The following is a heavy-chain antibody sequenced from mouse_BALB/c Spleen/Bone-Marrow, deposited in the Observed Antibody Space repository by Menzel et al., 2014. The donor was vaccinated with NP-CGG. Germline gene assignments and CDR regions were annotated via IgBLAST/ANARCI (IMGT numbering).Heavy chain of an antibody. Sequence: KPGTSVKLSCKASGYNFTSYWINWVKLRPGQGLEWIGDIYPGSGSTNYNEKFKSKATLTVDTSSSTAYMQLSSLASEDSALYYCARFSQLGLLAYWGQGTLVTVSA. D-gene: IGHD3-1*01. CDR3: ARFSQLGLLAY. CDR1: GYNFTSYW. CDR2: IYPGSGST. J-gene: IGHJ3*01. V-gene: IGHV1-55*01.